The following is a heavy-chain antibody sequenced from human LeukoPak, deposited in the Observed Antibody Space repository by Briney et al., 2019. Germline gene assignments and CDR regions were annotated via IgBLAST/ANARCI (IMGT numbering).Heavy chain of an antibody. J-gene: IGHJ4*02. V-gene: IGHV4-34*01. Sequence: SETLSLTCAVYGGSFSGYYWSWIRQPPGKGLEWIGSIYYSGSTYYNPSLKSRVTISVDTSKNQFSLKLSSVTAADTAVYYCARTSYGDYFDYWGQGTLVTVSS. D-gene: IGHD4-17*01. CDR1: GGSFSGYY. CDR3: ARTSYGDYFDY. CDR2: IYYSGST.